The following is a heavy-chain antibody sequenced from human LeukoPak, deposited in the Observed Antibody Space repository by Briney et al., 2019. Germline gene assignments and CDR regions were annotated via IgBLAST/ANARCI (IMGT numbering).Heavy chain of an antibody. CDR2: INWNGANT. J-gene: IGHJ4*02. V-gene: IGHV3-20*04. CDR1: GFTFDNYG. CDR3: ARVAEAAAFDY. D-gene: IGHD6-13*01. Sequence: RPGGSLRLSCATSGFTFDNYGMSWVRQAPGKRLEWVSGINWNGANTGYADSVKGRFTISRDSAKNSLYLQMNSLRADDTAVYYCARVAEAAAFDYWGQGTLVTVSS.